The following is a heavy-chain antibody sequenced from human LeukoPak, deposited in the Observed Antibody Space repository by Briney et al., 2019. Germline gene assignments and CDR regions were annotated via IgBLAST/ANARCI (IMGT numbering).Heavy chain of an antibody. J-gene: IGHJ6*03. CDR2: IIPIFGTA. Sequence: GASVKVSCKASGGTFSSYAISWVRQAPGQGLEWMGGIIPIFGTANYAQRFQGRVTITTDESTSTAYMELSSLRSEDTAVYYCARGVRGSGSGYYTSCYYYYMDVWGKGTTVTVSS. CDR1: GGTFSSYA. D-gene: IGHD3-3*01. CDR3: ARGVRGSGSGYYTSCYYYYMDV. V-gene: IGHV1-69*05.